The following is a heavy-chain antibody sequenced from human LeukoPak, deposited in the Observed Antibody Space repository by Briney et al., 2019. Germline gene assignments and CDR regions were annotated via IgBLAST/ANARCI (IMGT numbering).Heavy chain of an antibody. J-gene: IGHJ4*02. D-gene: IGHD1/OR15-1a*01. Sequence: GGSLRLSCAASGFTFDNFAMSWVRQAPGKGLEWVSGISGSGASTYYADSVRGRFTISRDSSKNTLFLQMNSLRAEDTAVYYCAKDLWEHDYWGQGTLVTVSS. CDR1: GFTFDNFA. CDR2: ISGSGAST. V-gene: IGHV3-23*01. CDR3: AKDLWEHDY.